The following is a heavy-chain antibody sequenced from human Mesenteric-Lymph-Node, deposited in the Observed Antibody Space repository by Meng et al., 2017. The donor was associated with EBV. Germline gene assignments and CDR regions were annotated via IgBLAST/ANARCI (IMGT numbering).Heavy chain of an antibody. D-gene: IGHD6-19*01. Sequence: QVQQYGEGLLKPSEPLSLTCDVYGWSFGGYIWNWIRQRPGKGLEWIGESNHSGSTNYNPSLKSRVTISVDTSRNQFSLKLPSVTAADTAVYYCARAGSSGWSDLNYWGQGTLVTVSS. CDR2: SNHSGST. CDR1: GWSFGGYI. V-gene: IGHV4-34*01. CDR3: ARAGSSGWSDLNY. J-gene: IGHJ4*02.